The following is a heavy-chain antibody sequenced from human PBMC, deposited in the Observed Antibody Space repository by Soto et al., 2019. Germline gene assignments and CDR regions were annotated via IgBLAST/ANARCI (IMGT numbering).Heavy chain of an antibody. D-gene: IGHD4-17*01. V-gene: IGHV4-31*03. Sequence: PSETLSLTCTVSGGSISSGGYYWSWIRQHPGKGLEWIGYIYYSGSTYYNPSLKSRVTISVDTSKNQFSLKLSSVTAADTAVYYCARDPVDYGDYGEYFQHWGQGTLVTV. J-gene: IGHJ1*01. CDR1: GGSISSGGYY. CDR2: IYYSGST. CDR3: ARDPVDYGDYGEYFQH.